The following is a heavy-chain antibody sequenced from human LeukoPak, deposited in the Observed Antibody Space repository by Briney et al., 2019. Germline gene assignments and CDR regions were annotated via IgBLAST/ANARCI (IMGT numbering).Heavy chain of an antibody. V-gene: IGHV4-34*01. CDR1: GGSFSGYY. CDR2: INHSGST. Sequence: NSSETLSLTCAVYGGSFSGYYWSWIRQPPGKGLEWIGEINHSGSTNYNPSLKSRVTISLDTSKNHFSLNLRSMQASDTAVYYCARAFCVGECFVLHIFFDSWGQGTLVTVSS. CDR3: ARAFCVGECFVLHIFFDS. D-gene: IGHD2-21*01. J-gene: IGHJ4*02.